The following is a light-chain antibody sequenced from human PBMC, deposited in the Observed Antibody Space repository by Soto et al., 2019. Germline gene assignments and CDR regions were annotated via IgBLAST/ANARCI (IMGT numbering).Light chain of an antibody. V-gene: IGKV1-39*01. CDR1: QSIGKH. J-gene: IGKJ5*01. CDR3: QQGYTSAIT. CDR2: AAS. Sequence: DIQKTPSPSSLYAAVGARVTITCRASQSIGKHLNWYQQTPGKAPKFLIYAASNLQSGVPSRFSGSGSGTDFTLTVNSLQPEDFATYYCQQGYTSAITFGQGARLEIK.